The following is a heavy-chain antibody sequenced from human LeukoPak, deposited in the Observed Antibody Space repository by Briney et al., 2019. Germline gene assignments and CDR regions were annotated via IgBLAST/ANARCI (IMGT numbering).Heavy chain of an antibody. CDR3: AKDGATHYDYVWGSYRYDSSGLYYYYYGMDV. D-gene: IGHD3-16*02. CDR2: ISGSGGST. CDR1: GFTFSSYA. J-gene: IGHJ6*02. V-gene: IGHV3-23*01. Sequence: GGSLRLSCAASGFTFSSYAMSWVRQAPGKGLEWVSAISGSGGSTYYADSVKGRFTISRDNSKNMLYLQMNSLRAEDTAVYYCAKDGATHYDYVWGSYRYDSSGLYYYYYGMDVWGQGTTVTVSS.